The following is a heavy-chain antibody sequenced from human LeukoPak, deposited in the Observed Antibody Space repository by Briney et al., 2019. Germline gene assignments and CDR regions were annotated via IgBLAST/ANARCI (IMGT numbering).Heavy chain of an antibody. CDR3: AGGPGFLIDC. D-gene: IGHD3-3*01. V-gene: IGHV3-7*01. CDR1: GFTFSSYW. J-gene: IGHJ4*01. Sequence: GGSLRLSCAASGFTFSSYWMSWVRRAPGKGLEWIANINQNGNEKNYLDSMKGRLTISRDNANNLVFLQMNSLRIEDTAVYYCAGGPGFLIDCWGHGNLVTVSS. CDR2: INQNGNEK.